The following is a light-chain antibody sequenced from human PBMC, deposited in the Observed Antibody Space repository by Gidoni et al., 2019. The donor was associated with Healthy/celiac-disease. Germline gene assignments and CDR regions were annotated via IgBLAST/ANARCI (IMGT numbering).Light chain of an antibody. V-gene: IGLV3-25*03. J-gene: IGLJ2*01. CDR3: QSADSSGTYPVV. CDR2: KDS. CDR1: ALPKQY. Sequence: SYELTQPPSVSVSPGQTARIPCSGDALPKQYAYWYQQKPCLAPVLVIYKDSERPSGIPERFSGSSSGTTVTLTISGVQAEDEADYYCQSADSSGTYPVVFGGGTKLTVL.